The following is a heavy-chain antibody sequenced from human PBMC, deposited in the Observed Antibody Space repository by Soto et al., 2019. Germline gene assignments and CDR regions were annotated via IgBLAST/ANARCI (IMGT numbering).Heavy chain of an antibody. J-gene: IGHJ4*02. Sequence: QVQLQESGPGLVKPSGTLSLTCAVSGDSISNENWWSWVRQPPGKGLEWIGEIYHRGGTNYNPSLKSRVHISVDKPKNHFSLRLSSVTAADPAVYYCAKTGGYSSAYLDCWGQGTVVTVSS. CDR3: AKTGGYSSAYLDC. CDR1: GDSISNENW. D-gene: IGHD4-4*01. CDR2: IYHRGGT. V-gene: IGHV4-4*02.